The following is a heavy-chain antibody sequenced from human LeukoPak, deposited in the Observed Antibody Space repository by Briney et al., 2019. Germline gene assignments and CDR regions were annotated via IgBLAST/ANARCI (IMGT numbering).Heavy chain of an antibody. CDR3: AKEGALNWFDP. J-gene: IGHJ5*02. CDR2: ISYDGSNK. Sequence: GGSLRLSCAASGFTFSSYAMHRVRQAPGKGLEWVAVISYDGSNKYYADSVKGRFTISRDNSKNTLYLQMNSLRPEDTALYYCAKEGALNWFDPWGQGTLVTVSS. D-gene: IGHD1-26*01. V-gene: IGHV3-30*04. CDR1: GFTFSSYA.